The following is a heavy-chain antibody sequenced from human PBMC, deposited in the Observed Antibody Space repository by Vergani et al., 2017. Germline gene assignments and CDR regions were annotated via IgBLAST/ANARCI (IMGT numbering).Heavy chain of an antibody. CDR2: IYYSGST. V-gene: IGHV4-59*01. J-gene: IGHJ5*02. CDR3: ARDVAATFDP. D-gene: IGHD6-13*01. Sequence: QVQLQESGPGLVKSSETLSLTCTVSGGSISSYYWSWIRQPPGKGLEWIGYIYYSGSTNYNPSLKSRVTISVDTSKNQFSLKLSSVTDADTAVYYCARDVAATFDPWGEGTLVTVSS. CDR1: GGSISSYY.